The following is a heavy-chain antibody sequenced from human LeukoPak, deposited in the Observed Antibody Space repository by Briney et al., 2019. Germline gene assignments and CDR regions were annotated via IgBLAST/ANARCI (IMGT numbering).Heavy chain of an antibody. CDR3: AGLVVVTATSFDY. D-gene: IGHD2-21*02. J-gene: IGHJ4*02. CDR2: IYYSGST. V-gene: IGHV4-30-4*01. Sequence: PSETLSLTCTVSGGSISSGDYYWSWIRQPPGKGLEWIGYIYYSGSTYYNPSLKSRVTISVDTSKNQFSLKLSSVTAADTAVYYCAGLVVVTATSFDYWGRGTLVTVSS. CDR1: GGSISSGDYY.